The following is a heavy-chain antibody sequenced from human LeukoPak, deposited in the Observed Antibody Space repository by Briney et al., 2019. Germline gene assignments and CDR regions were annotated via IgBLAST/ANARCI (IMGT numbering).Heavy chain of an antibody. J-gene: IGHJ4*02. D-gene: IGHD2-2*02. CDR1: GFTFSSYA. CDR2: ILYDGSNK. V-gene: IGHV3-30-3*01. Sequence: GGSLRLSCAASGFTFSSYAMHWVRQAPGKGLEWVAVILYDGSNKYYADSVKGRFTISRDNSKKTLYLQMNSLRAEDTAVYFCARGGKVVPAAIGSDNGGQGTLVTVS. CDR3: ARGGKVVPAAIGSDN.